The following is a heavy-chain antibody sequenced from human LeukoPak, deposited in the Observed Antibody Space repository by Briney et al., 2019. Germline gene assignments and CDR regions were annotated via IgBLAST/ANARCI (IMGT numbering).Heavy chain of an antibody. V-gene: IGHV3-48*01. J-gene: IGHJ4*02. CDR2: IGPGGDI. CDR1: GFSFTGDS. Sequence: GGSLRLSCAASGFSFTGDSMNWVGQAPGRGLEWISYIGPGGDIYYADSVTGRFTVSRDTAKNSLYLQMNGLRVEDTAVYYCARRFDSWGQGTLVTVSS. CDR3: ARRFDS.